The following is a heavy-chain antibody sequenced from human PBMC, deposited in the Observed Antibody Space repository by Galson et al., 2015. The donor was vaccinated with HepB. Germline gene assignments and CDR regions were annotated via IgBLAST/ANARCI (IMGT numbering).Heavy chain of an antibody. CDR1: GFTFSSYG. CDR3: AKAWIQLRTHYYGMDV. J-gene: IGHJ6*02. D-gene: IGHD5-18*01. V-gene: IGHV3-30*18. CDR2: ISYDGSNK. Sequence: SLRLSCAASGFTFSSYGMHWVRQAPGKGLEWVAVISYDGSNKYYADSVKGRFTISRDNSKNTLYLQMNSLRAEDTAVYYCAKAWIQLRTHYYGMDVWGQGTTVTVSS.